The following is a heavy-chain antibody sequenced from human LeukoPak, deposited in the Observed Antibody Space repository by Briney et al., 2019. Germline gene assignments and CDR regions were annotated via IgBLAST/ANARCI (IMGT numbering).Heavy chain of an antibody. CDR3: ARARVVPAAKVYMDV. D-gene: IGHD2-2*01. CDR1: GGSISSYY. Sequence: SETLSLTCTVSGGSISSYYWSWIRQPPGKGLEWIGYIYYSGSTNYNPSLKSRVTISVDTSKNQFSLKLSSVTAADTAVYYCARARVVPAAKVYMDVWGKGTTVTISS. CDR2: IYYSGST. J-gene: IGHJ6*03. V-gene: IGHV4-59*08.